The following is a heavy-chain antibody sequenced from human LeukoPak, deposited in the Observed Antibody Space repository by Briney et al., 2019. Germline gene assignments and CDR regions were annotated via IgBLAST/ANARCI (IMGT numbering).Heavy chain of an antibody. CDR3: ARDADILTGYGSYYFDY. CDR1: GFTFSSYW. D-gene: IGHD3-9*01. J-gene: IGHJ4*02. Sequence: GGSLRLSCAASGFTFSSYWMSWVRQAPGKGLEWVANIKQDGSEKYYVDSVKDRFTISRDNAKNSLYLQMNSLRAEDTAVYYCARDADILTGYGSYYFDYWGQGTLVTVSS. V-gene: IGHV3-7*01. CDR2: IKQDGSEK.